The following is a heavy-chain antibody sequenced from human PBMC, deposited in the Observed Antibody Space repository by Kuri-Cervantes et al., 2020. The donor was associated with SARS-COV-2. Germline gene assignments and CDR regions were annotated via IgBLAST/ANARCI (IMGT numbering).Heavy chain of an antibody. Sequence: GESLKISCAAPGFTFSSYAMSWVRQAPGKGLEWVSAISGSGGSTYYADSVKGRFTISRDNSKNTLYLQMNSLRAEDTAVYYCAKDREYSSSIGQVDYWGQGTLVTVSS. CDR1: GFTFSSYA. V-gene: IGHV3-23*01. J-gene: IGHJ4*02. CDR3: AKDREYSSSIGQVDY. CDR2: ISGSGGST. D-gene: IGHD6-6*01.